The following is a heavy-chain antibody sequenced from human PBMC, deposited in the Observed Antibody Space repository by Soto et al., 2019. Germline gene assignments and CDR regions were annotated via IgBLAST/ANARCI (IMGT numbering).Heavy chain of an antibody. CDR1: GFTFSWNG. CDR2: ISNAGTEE. CDR3: ARSRSGAVADSFDF. D-gene: IGHD3-10*01. Sequence: GGSLRLSCAASGFTFSWNGMHWVRQAPGKGLEWVAVISNAGTEEYYADSVKGRFTISRDNSKDTVYLQMNSLRDEDSAMFYCARSRSGAVADSFDFWGQGTLVTVSS. J-gene: IGHJ4*02. V-gene: IGHV3-30-3*01.